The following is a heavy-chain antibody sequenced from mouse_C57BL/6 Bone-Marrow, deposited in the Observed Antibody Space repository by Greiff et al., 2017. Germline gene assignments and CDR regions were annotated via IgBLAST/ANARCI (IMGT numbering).Heavy chain of an antibody. Sequence: VKLQQPGTELVKPGASVKLSCKASGYTFTSYWMHWVKQRPGQGLEWIGNINPSNGGTNYNEKFKSKATRTVDKSSTTAYMQLSSLTSEDSAVYYCARWGATAPSWFAYWGQGTLVTVSA. CDR2: INPSNGGT. J-gene: IGHJ3*01. CDR1: GYTFTSYW. D-gene: IGHD3-1*01. V-gene: IGHV1-53*01. CDR3: ARWGATAPSWFAY.